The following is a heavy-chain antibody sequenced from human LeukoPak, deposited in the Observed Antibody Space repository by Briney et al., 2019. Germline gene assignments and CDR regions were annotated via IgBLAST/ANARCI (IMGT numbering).Heavy chain of an antibody. V-gene: IGHV3-21*01. CDR1: GFKFSVFA. CDR3: AKDRRVRPYYYYYMDV. CDR2: ITSNGNTV. D-gene: IGHD1-14*01. J-gene: IGHJ6*03. Sequence: TGGSLRLSCEGSGFKFSVFAMNWVRQAPGKCLEWVSSITSNGNTVDYSDSIKGRFTISRDNIKNSVYLQMTSLRAEDTAVYYCAKDRRVRPYYYYYMDVWGKGTTVTISS.